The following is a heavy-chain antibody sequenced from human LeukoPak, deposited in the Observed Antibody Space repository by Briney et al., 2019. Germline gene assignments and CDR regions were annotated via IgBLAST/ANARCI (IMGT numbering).Heavy chain of an antibody. CDR2: IFPGDSDT. J-gene: IGHJ4*02. CDR3: ACATPYYYGSGSYYTDY. V-gene: IGHV5-51*01. CDR1: GYSFTNYW. D-gene: IGHD3-10*01. Sequence: GESLKISCKGSGYSFTNYWIGWVRQMPGKGLEWMGIIFPGDSDTRYNAPFQGQVTISADKSISTTYLQWSSLKASDTAMYYCACATPYYYGSGSYYTDYWGQGTLVTVSS.